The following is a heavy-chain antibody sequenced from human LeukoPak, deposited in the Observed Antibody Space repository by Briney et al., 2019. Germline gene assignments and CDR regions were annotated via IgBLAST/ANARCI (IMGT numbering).Heavy chain of an antibody. CDR1: GFTFSSYE. D-gene: IGHD3-9*01. CDR3: AKDGYDILTGYLGDYYYYYMDV. V-gene: IGHV3-21*01. CDR2: ISSSSSYI. J-gene: IGHJ6*03. Sequence: GGSLRLSCAASGFTFSSYEMNWVRQAPGKGLEWVSSISSSSSYIYYADSVKGRFTISRDNAKNSLYLQMNSLRAEDTAVYYCAKDGYDILTGYLGDYYYYYMDVWGKGTTVTVSS.